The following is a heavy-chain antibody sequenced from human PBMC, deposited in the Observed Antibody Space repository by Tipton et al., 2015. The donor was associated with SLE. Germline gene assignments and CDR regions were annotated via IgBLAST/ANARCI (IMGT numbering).Heavy chain of an antibody. J-gene: IGHJ6*02. V-gene: IGHV4-31*03. CDR2: VSKSGST. CDR1: GDSISRGIYY. Sequence: TLSLTCTVSGDSISRGIYYWSWIRQHPGKGLEWIGHVSKSGSTSYHPSLSSRITMSLDTSTNQFSLNLESVTAADTAVYYCARHSDTSGFYYYGMDVLGQGTTVTVS. D-gene: IGHD3-22*01. CDR3: ARHSDTSGFYYYGMDV.